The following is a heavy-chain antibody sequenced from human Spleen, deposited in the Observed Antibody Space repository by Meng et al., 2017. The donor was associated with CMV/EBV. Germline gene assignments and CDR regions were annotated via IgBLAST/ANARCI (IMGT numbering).Heavy chain of an antibody. Sequence: QLQLQESGPGLVKPSETLSLTCTVSGGSISSSSYYWGWIRQPPGKGLEWIGSIYYSGSTNYNPSLKSRVTISVDTSKNQFSLKLSSVTAADTAVYYCAREDIVATTSFDYWGQGTLVTVSS. J-gene: IGHJ4*02. CDR1: GGSISSSSYY. CDR3: AREDIVATTSFDY. D-gene: IGHD5-12*01. CDR2: IYYSGST. V-gene: IGHV4-39*07.